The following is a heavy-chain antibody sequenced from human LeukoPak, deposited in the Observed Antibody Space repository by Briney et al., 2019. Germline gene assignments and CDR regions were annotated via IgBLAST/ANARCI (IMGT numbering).Heavy chain of an antibody. V-gene: IGHV3-64*01. CDR2: ISSNGGSK. CDR3: ARGRTFGGVIVD. J-gene: IGHJ4*02. D-gene: IGHD3-16*02. CDR1: GFTFSSYA. Sequence: GGSLRLSCAASGFTFSSYAMHWVRQAPGKGLEYVSGISSNGGSKYYANSVKGRFTISRDNSKNTLYLQMGSLRAEDMAVYYCARGRTFGGVIVDWGQGTLVTVSS.